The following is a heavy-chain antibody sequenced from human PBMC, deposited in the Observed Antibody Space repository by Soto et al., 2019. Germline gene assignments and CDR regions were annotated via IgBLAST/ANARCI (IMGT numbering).Heavy chain of an antibody. Sequence: GGSLRLSCAAFGFTFSSFAMHWVRQAPGKGLEWVAVISDDGSNKYYADSVKGRFTISRDNSKNTLYLQMNSLRGEDTAVYSCARVEQWLYIAKYWGQGTLVTV. CDR1: GFTFSSFA. V-gene: IGHV3-30*04. J-gene: IGHJ4*02. CDR3: ARVEQWLYIAKY. CDR2: ISDDGSNK. D-gene: IGHD6-19*01.